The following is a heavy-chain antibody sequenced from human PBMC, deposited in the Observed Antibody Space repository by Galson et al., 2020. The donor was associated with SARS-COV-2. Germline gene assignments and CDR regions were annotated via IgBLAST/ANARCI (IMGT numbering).Heavy chain of an antibody. CDR2: ISAYNGNT. Sequence: ASVKVSCKTSGFTFTSNAFSWVRQAPGQGLEWMGWISAYNGNTEFAQKFQGRLTMTTDTSTSTAYMELRSLRSEDTAVYYCARAPYGNFDLWGQGTLVTVSS. V-gene: IGHV1-18*04. J-gene: IGHJ4*02. CDR3: ARAPYGNFDL. D-gene: IGHD3-10*01. CDR1: GFTFTSNA.